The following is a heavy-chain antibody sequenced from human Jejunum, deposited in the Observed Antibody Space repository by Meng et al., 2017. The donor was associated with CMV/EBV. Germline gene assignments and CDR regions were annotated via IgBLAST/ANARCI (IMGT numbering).Heavy chain of an antibody. J-gene: IGHJ4*02. V-gene: IGHV3-30*02. Sequence: QVQLVDSGGGVFQPGGSRRLSCAASGFTFSIYGMHWVRQAPGKGLEWVAFIRYDGTVQNYADSVKGRFTISRDNSWNMLSLEMNSLRPEDTAVYYCAKVGFGWYSIDYWGQGTLVTASS. CDR2: IRYDGTVQ. CDR1: GFTFSIYG. CDR3: AKVGFGWYSIDY. D-gene: IGHD6-19*01.